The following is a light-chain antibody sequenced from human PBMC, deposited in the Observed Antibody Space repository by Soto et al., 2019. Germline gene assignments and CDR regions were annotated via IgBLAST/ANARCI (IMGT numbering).Light chain of an antibody. CDR3: LQDYNYPRT. CDR1: QGIRNV. J-gene: IGKJ1*01. V-gene: IGKV1-6*01. CDR2: AAS. Sequence: AIQMTQSPSSLSASVGDRVNITCRTSQGIRNVLGWFQQKPGKAPKLLINAASNLQSGVPSRFSGSGSGTDFTLTISSLQPEDFATYYCLQDYNYPRTFGQGTKVESK.